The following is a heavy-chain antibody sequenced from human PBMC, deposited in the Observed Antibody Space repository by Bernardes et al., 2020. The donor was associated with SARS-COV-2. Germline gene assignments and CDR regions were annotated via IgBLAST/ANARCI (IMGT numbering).Heavy chain of an antibody. Sequence: GRSLRLSCAASGFTFSSYTMNWVRQAPGKGLEWVSSISSSSSYIYYADSVKGRFTISRDNAKNSLYLQMNSLRAEDTAVYYCARERTSSGWSDLWGQGTLVTVSS. V-gene: IGHV3-21*01. CDR1: GFTFSSYT. CDR2: ISSSSSYI. CDR3: ARERTSSGWSDL. D-gene: IGHD6-19*01. J-gene: IGHJ5*02.